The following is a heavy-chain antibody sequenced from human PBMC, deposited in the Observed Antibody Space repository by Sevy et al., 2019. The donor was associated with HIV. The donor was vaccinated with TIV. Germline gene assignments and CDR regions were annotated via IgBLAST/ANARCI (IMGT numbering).Heavy chain of an antibody. D-gene: IGHD1-26*01. Sequence: ASVKVSCKASGGSFSSYGFSWVRQAPGHGLEWMGRIIPILEIAHYAQKFQGRVTITAEKSTNTAYMELSSLRFEDTAVYYCARGKHSGTHNYYGMDVWGQGTTVTVSS. V-gene: IGHV1-69*04. CDR3: ARGKHSGTHNYYGMDV. CDR1: GGSFSSYG. J-gene: IGHJ6*02. CDR2: IIPILEIA.